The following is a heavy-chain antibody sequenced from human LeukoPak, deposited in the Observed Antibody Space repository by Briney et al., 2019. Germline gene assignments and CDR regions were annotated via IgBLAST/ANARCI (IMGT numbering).Heavy chain of an antibody. D-gene: IGHD4-23*01. CDR3: AYCHVGNCY. CDR2: VYPNGNT. J-gene: IGHJ4*02. Sequence: PSETLSLTCTVSGAPISQYYWSWIRQPAGKGLEWIGRVYPNGNTNYSPSLQSRLSLSAETSNNKISLRLTSVTAADTAVYYCAYCHVGNCYWGQGTLVTVSS. CDR1: GAPISQYY. V-gene: IGHV4-4*07.